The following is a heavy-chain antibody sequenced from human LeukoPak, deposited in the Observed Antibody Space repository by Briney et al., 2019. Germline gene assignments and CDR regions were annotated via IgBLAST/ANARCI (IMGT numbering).Heavy chain of an antibody. CDR3: ARANFLYCSSSTCLFDY. V-gene: IGHV1-2*02. D-gene: IGHD2-2*01. J-gene: IGHJ4*02. Sequence: ASVKVSCKASGYTFTDYYMHWARQAPGQGFEWMGWINPNDGDTNYAQKFQGRVTMTRDTSISTAHMEVSRLRSDDTAVYYCARANFLYCSSSTCLFDYWGQGTLVTVSS. CDR2: INPNDGDT. CDR1: GYTFTDYY.